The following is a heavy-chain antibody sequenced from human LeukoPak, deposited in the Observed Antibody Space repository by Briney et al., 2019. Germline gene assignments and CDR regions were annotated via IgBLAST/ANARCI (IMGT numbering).Heavy chain of an antibody. D-gene: IGHD6-13*01. CDR3: ATGYTSNCPYN. J-gene: IGHJ4*02. V-gene: IGHV4-39*01. Sequence: PSETLSLTCTVSGGSIRSSSYYWGWIRQPPGKGLEWIGTTYYSGSTYYNPSLKSRVTISVDTSKNQFSLKLRSVTAADTAVYYCATGYTSNCPYNWGQGTLVTVSS. CDR1: GGSIRSSSYY. CDR2: TYYSGST.